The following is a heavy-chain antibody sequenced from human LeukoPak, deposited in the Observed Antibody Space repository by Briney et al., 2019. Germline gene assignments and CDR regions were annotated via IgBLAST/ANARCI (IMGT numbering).Heavy chain of an antibody. CDR3: ARDGGYCSSTSCYWFDP. D-gene: IGHD2-2*01. CDR1: GYIFSDYY. V-gene: IGHV1-2*02. CDR2: INPKSGAA. J-gene: IGHJ5*02. Sequence: GSVKVSCKASGYIFSDYYMHWVRQAPGQGLEWLGWINPKSGAADYAQQFRGRVTMTRDTSINTDYMKMKRVTSDDTAVYYCARDGGYCSSTSCYWFDPWGQGTLVTVSS.